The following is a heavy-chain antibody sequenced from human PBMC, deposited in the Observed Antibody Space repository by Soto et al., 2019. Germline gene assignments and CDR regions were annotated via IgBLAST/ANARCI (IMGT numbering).Heavy chain of an antibody. D-gene: IGHD4-17*01. J-gene: IGHJ4*02. CDR3: ARDRIDYGHSLHPFDY. V-gene: IGHV3-21*01. CDR1: GFTFSSYS. Sequence: EGSLRLSCAASGFTFSSYSMNWVRQAPGKGLEWVSSISSSSSYIYYADSVKGRFTISRDNAKNSLYLQMNSLRAEDTAVYYCARDRIDYGHSLHPFDYCGPGNLVTVSP. CDR2: ISSSSSYI.